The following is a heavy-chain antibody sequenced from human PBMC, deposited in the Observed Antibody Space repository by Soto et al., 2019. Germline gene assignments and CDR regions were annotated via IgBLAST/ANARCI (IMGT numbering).Heavy chain of an antibody. CDR2: INPSGGST. Sequence: ASVKVSCKASGYTFTSYYMHWVRQAPGQGLEWMGTINPSGGSTSYAQKFQGRVTMTRDTSTSTVYMELSSLRSEDTAVYYCARGGITAGGYGYYYYYMDVWAKGTSVTVSS. J-gene: IGHJ6*03. D-gene: IGHD6-13*01. V-gene: IGHV1-46*03. CDR3: ARGGITAGGYGYYYYYMDV. CDR1: GYTFTSYY.